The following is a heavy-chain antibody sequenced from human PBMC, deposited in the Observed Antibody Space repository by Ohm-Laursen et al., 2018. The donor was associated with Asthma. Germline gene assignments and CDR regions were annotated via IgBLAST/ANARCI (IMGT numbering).Heavy chain of an antibody. V-gene: IGHV3-30-3*01. CDR2: ITSDGSWT. CDR1: GFTFRSYA. J-gene: IGHJ3*02. D-gene: IGHD2-21*02. CDR3: ARRDFSGGDPSAAFDI. Sequence: RSLRLSCAASGFTFRSYAMHWVRQAPGKGLEWVSIITSDGSWTSYADSVKGRFTISRDNSKNTLYMQMNSLRAEDTAVYYCARRDFSGGDPSAAFDIWGQGTMVTVSS.